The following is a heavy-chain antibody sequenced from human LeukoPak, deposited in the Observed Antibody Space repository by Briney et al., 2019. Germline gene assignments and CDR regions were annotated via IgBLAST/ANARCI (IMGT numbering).Heavy chain of an antibody. CDR1: GFTFSNYA. V-gene: IGHV3-23*01. D-gene: IGHD1-26*01. J-gene: IGHJ4*02. Sequence: QTGGSLRLSCAASGFTFSNYAMTWVRQAPGKGLEWVSAVSGSGAIAYYTDSVKGRFTISRDNSKNTLYLQMSSLTAKDTAVYYCAKDRSIGTYYTFDSWGQGTLVTVSS. CDR2: VSGSGAIA. CDR3: AKDRSIGTYYTFDS.